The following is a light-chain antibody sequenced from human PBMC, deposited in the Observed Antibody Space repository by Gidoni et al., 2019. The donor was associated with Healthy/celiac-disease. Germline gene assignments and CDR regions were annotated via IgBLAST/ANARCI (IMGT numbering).Light chain of an antibody. Sequence: DIVMTQSPDSLAVSLGERATINCKSSQSVLYSSNNKNYLAWYQQKPGQPPKLLIYWASTRESGVPVRFSGSGSGPDFTLTISSLQAEDGAVYYCQQYYSTRTFGQGTKVEIK. J-gene: IGKJ1*01. V-gene: IGKV4-1*01. CDR2: WAS. CDR1: QSVLYSSNNKNY. CDR3: QQYYSTRT.